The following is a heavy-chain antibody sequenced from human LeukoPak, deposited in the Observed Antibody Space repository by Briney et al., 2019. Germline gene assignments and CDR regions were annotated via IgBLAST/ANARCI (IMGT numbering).Heavy chain of an antibody. CDR1: GGSIRSNY. Sequence: PSETLSLTCTVSGGSIRSNYWSWIRQPPGKGLEWIGYIYYTGSTNYNPSLKSRVTISLDTSKNQFSLKLSSVTAADTAVYYCARGGSYHQPFEYWGQGTLVAVSS. V-gene: IGHV4-59*01. D-gene: IGHD1-26*01. CDR2: IYYTGST. J-gene: IGHJ4*02. CDR3: ARGGSYHQPFEY.